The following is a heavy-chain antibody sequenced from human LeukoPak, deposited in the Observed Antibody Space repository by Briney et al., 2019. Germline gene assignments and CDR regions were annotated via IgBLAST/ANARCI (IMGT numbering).Heavy chain of an antibody. V-gene: IGHV3-30-3*01. CDR1: GFTFSNYA. J-gene: IGHJ4*02. CDR3: ARNRGATGFYWVDY. D-gene: IGHD3-22*01. CDR2: ISYDGTNE. Sequence: GGSLRLSCAAAGFTFSNYAMHWVRQAPGKGLEWVAVISYDGTNEYYADSVKGRFTISRDNSKNTLYLQMDSLRVEDTAVYYCARNRGATGFYWVDYWGQGTLVSVSS.